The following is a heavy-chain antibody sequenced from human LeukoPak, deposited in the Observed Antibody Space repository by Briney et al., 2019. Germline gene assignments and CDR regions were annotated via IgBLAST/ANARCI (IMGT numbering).Heavy chain of an antibody. V-gene: IGHV3-21*01. CDR2: ISGSSRYI. J-gene: IGHJ4*02. D-gene: IGHD2-2*01. CDR3: AKGYCSSTTCSVDY. CDR1: GFTFTTYS. Sequence: PGGSLRLSCAASGFTFTTYSMNWVRQAPGKGLEWVSTISGSSRYIYFADSVRGRFTISRDNAKNSLYLQMNSLRAEDTAVYYCAKGYCSSTTCSVDYWGQGTLVTVSS.